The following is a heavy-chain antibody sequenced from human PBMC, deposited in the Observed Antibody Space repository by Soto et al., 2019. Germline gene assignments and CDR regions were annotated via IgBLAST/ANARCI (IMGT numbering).Heavy chain of an antibody. V-gene: IGHV1-69*01. D-gene: IGHD4-4*01. CDR1: GGTFSSYA. J-gene: IGHJ6*02. Sequence: QVQLVQSGAEVKKPGSSVNVSCKASGGTFSSYAISWVRQAPGQGLEWMGGIIPIFGTANYAQKFQGRVTITADESTSTAYMELSSLRSEDTAVYYCASALSHYRQGSYGMDVWGQGTTVTVSS. CDR3: ASALSHYRQGSYGMDV. CDR2: IIPIFGTA.